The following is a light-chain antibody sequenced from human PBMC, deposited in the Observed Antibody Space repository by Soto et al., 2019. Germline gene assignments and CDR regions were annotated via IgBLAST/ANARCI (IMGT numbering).Light chain of an antibody. CDR2: AAS. CDR1: QSISSY. Sequence: DIPMTQSPSSLSASVGDRVTITCRASQSISSYLNWYQQKPGKAPKLLIYAASSLQSGVPSRFSGSGSGTDFTLTISSLQPEDFATYDCQQSYSTLLTFGGGAKVEIK. V-gene: IGKV1-39*01. J-gene: IGKJ4*01. CDR3: QQSYSTLLT.